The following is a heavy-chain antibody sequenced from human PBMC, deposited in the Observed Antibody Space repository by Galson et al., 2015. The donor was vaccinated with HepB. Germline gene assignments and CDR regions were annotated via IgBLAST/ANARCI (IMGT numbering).Heavy chain of an antibody. V-gene: IGHV3-30-3*01. CDR3: ARDWAVVVGGYFQH. D-gene: IGHD2-2*01. J-gene: IGHJ1*01. CDR2: ISYDGSNK. Sequence: SLRLSCAASGFTFSSYAMHWVRQAPGKGLEWVAVISYDGSNKYYAGSVKGRFTISRDNSKNTLYLQMNSLRAEDTAVYYCARDWAVVVGGYFQHWGQGTLVTVSS. CDR1: GFTFSSYA.